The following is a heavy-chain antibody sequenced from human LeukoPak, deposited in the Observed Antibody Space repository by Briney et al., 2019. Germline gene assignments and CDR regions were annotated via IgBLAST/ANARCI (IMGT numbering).Heavy chain of an antibody. CDR3: ARDYYDSSYYGMDV. CDR1: GGSISSGGYY. CDR2: IYYSGST. V-gene: IGHV4-31*03. J-gene: IGHJ6*02. Sequence: SQTLSLTCTVSGGSISSGGYYWSWIRQHPGKGLEWIGYIYYSGSTCYNPSLKSRVTISVDTSKNQFSLKLSSVTAADTAVYYCARDYYDSSYYGMDVWGQGTTVTVSS. D-gene: IGHD3-22*01.